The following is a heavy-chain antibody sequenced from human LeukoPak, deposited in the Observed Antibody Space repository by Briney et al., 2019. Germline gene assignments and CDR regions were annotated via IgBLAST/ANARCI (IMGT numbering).Heavy chain of an antibody. CDR1: GYTFTSYD. D-gene: IGHD3-3*01. CDR2: MNPNSGNT. V-gene: IGHV1-8*01. CDR3: AREPLYDFWSGYYTYYYYYMDV. J-gene: IGHJ6*03. Sequence: ASVKVSCKASGYTFTSYDINWVRQATGQGLEWMGWMNPNSGNTGYAQKFQGRVTMTRNTSISTAYMELSSLRSEDTAVYYCAREPLYDFWSGYYTYYYYYMDVWGKGTTVTVSS.